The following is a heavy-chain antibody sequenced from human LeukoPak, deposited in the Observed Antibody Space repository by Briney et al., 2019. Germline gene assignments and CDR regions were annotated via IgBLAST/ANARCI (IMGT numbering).Heavy chain of an antibody. CDR2: IYTSGST. J-gene: IGHJ6*03. V-gene: IGHV4-61*02. Sequence: PSETLSLTCTVSGGSISSGSYYWSWIRQPAGKGLEWIGRIYTSGSTNYNPSLKSRVTISVDTSKNQFSLKLSSVTAADTAVYYCARDLVHGWGFLYYYMDVWGKGATVTVSS. D-gene: IGHD2-21*01. CDR3: ARDLVHGWGFLYYYMDV. CDR1: GGSISSGSYY.